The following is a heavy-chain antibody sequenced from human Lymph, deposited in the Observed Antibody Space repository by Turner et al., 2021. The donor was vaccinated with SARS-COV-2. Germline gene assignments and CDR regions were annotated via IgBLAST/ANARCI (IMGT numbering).Heavy chain of an antibody. CDR2: IYSGGST. Sequence: EVQLVQSGGGLIKPGGSLRLSCAASGFTVSSNYMTWVRQAPGKGLEWFSLIYSGGSTYYADSVKGRFTISRDNSKNTLYLQMNSLRADDTAVYYCARVLPYGDYFDYWGQGTLVTVSS. CDR1: GFTVSSNY. J-gene: IGHJ4*02. V-gene: IGHV3-53*01. CDR3: ARVLPYGDYFDY. D-gene: IGHD4-17*01.